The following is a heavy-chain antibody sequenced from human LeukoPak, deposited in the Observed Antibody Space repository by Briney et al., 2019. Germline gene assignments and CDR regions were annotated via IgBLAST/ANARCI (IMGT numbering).Heavy chain of an antibody. Sequence: PSETLSLTCAVYGGSFSGYYWSWIRQPPGKGLEWIGEINHSGSTNYNPSLKSRVTISVDTSKNQFSLKLSSVTAADTAVYYCAVRSGDSSIRGGTFDPWGQGTLVTVSS. D-gene: IGHD6-19*01. J-gene: IGHJ5*02. V-gene: IGHV4-34*01. CDR1: GGSFSGYY. CDR2: INHSGST. CDR3: AVRSGDSSIRGGTFDP.